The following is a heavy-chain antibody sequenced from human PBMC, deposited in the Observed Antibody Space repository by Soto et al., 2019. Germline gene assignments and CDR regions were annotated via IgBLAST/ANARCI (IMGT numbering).Heavy chain of an antibody. J-gene: IGHJ6*02. D-gene: IGHD3-3*01. CDR3: AREYYDFWSGSLGMDV. Sequence: PGGSLRLSCAASGFTFSSYWMHWVRQAPGKGLVWVSRINSGGSSTSYADSVKGRFTISRDNAKNTLYLQMNSLRAEDTAVYYCAREYYDFWSGSLGMDVWGQGTTVTVSS. V-gene: IGHV3-74*01. CDR2: INSGGSST. CDR1: GFTFSSYW.